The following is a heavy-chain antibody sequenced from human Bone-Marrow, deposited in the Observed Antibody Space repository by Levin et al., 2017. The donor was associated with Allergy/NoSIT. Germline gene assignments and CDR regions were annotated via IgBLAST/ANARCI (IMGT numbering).Heavy chain of an antibody. CDR1: AGSISSGDYY. J-gene: IGHJ5*02. CDR3: AREVRGNYYDSTGHYYGNWFDP. V-gene: IGHV4-30-4*01. D-gene: IGHD3-22*01. CDR2: IYYSGSA. Sequence: SQTLSLPCTVSAGSISSGDYYWSWIRQTPGKGLEWIGYIYYSGSASYNPSLKTRVSMSVDTSKNQFSLKLSSVTAADTAVYYCAREVRGNYYDSTGHYYGNWFDPWGQGTLVTVSS.